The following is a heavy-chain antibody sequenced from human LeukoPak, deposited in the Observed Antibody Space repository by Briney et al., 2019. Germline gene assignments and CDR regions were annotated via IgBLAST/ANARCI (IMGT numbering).Heavy chain of an antibody. J-gene: IGHJ4*02. CDR1: GFTFSSYS. Sequence: GGSLRLSCAASGFTFSSYSMNWVRQAPGKGLEWVSSISSSSSYIYYADSVKGRFTISRDNAKNSLYLQMNSLRAEDTAMYYCARGTLGDEDYFDYWGQGTLVTVSS. D-gene: IGHD3-16*01. V-gene: IGHV3-21*01. CDR2: ISSSSSYI. CDR3: ARGTLGDEDYFDY.